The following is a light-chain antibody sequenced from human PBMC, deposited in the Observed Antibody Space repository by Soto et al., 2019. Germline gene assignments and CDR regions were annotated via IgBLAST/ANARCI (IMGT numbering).Light chain of an antibody. CDR1: SSDVGVYNY. CDR3: SSYTTSSTVV. V-gene: IGLV2-14*01. CDR2: EVS. Sequence: QSALTQPASVSGSPGQSITISCTGTSSDVGVYNYVSWYQQHPGKAPKRMIYEVSNRPSGVFDRFSGSKSGNTASLTISGLQAEEEADYYCSSYTTSSTVVFGGGTKLTVL. J-gene: IGLJ2*01.